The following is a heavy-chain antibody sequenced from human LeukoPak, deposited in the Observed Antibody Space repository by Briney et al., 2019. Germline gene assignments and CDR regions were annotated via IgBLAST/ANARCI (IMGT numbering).Heavy chain of an antibody. CDR2: IYYSGST. CDR3: AREGPGWELFYPRYYYYMDV. CDR1: GGSISSYY. J-gene: IGHJ6*03. V-gene: IGHV4-59*01. D-gene: IGHD1-26*01. Sequence: SETLSLTCTVSGGSISSYYWSWIRQPPGKGLEWIGYIYYSGSTNYNPSLKSRVTISVDTSKKQFSLKLTSVTVADTAVYYCAREGPGWELFYPRYYYYMDVWGKGTTVTISS.